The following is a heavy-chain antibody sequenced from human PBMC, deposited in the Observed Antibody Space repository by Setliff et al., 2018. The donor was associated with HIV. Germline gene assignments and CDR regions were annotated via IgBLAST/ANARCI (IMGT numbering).Heavy chain of an antibody. J-gene: IGHJ1*01. CDR1: GYTFTGYY. CDR3: ARDHGMWDYGGNVLLREYFLH. D-gene: IGHD4-17*01. Sequence: ASVKVSCKASGYTFTGYYMHWVRQAPGQGLEWMGWITPNSGGTNYAQRFQGRVTMTRDTSISTAYMELSRLRSDDTAVYYCARDHGMWDYGGNVLLREYFLHWGQGTLVTVSS. V-gene: IGHV1-2*02. CDR2: ITPNSGGT.